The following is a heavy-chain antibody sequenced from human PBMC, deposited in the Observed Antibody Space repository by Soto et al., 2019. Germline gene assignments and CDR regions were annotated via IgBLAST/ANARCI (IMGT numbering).Heavy chain of an antibody. Sequence: SETLSLTCTVSGGSISSYYWSRIRQPPGKGLEWIGYIYYSGTTIYNPSLKSRVTISVDTSKNQFSLKLSSVTAADTAVYYCGRVSSMATIGFWGQGTLVTISS. V-gene: IGHV4-59*01. J-gene: IGHJ4*02. D-gene: IGHD5-12*01. CDR3: GRVSSMATIGF. CDR1: GGSISSYY. CDR2: IYYSGTT.